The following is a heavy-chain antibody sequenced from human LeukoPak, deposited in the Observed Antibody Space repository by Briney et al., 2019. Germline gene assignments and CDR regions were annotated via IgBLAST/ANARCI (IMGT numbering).Heavy chain of an antibody. V-gene: IGHV3-30*18. CDR2: IWYGGSNK. J-gene: IGHJ3*02. CDR3: AKDQGGSYYPSAFDI. CDR1: GFTFSSYG. D-gene: IGHD1-26*01. Sequence: GRSLRLSCAASGFTFSSYGMHWVRQAPGKGLEWVAVIWYGGSNKYYADSVKGRFTISRDNSKNTLYLQMNSLRAEDTAVYYCAKDQGGSYYPSAFDIWGQGTMVTVSS.